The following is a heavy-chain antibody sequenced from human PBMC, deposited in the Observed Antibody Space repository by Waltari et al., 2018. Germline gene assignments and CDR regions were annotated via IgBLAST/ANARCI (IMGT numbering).Heavy chain of an antibody. CDR2: ISSSSSNI. Sequence: EVQPGESGGGLVMQGGAERVKCAASGWTFSSSRGNGFRRAPGKGLEWVPSISSSSSNIYYADSFKGRFTISRDNSKNSLYLQMISLRAEDTAVYYCARDGECELPHSFDYWGQGTLVTVSS. J-gene: IGHJ4*02. CDR3: ARDGECELPHSFDY. CDR1: GWTFSSSR. D-gene: IGHD1-26*01. V-gene: IGHV3-21*01.